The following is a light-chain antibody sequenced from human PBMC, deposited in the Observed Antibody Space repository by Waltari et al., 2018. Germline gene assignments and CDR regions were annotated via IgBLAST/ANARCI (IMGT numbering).Light chain of an antibody. CDR2: GAS. CDR1: RYLSGNF. J-gene: IGKJ2*01. Sequence: ELVLKQPPDTLSWSAVARDTVSCKGRRYLSGNFLACYQQRPGQAPRILFYGASTRASGIPDSFSATWSGTAFILTISRLEPEDFAVYACPQYNRSPFTFGQGTKLEIK. CDR3: PQYNRSPFT. V-gene: IGKV3-20*01.